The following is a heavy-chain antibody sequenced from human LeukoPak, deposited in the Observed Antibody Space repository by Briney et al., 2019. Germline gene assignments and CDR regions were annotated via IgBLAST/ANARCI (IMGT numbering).Heavy chain of an antibody. D-gene: IGHD3-10*01. CDR2: IYTSGST. Sequence: SETLSLTCTVSGGSISSYYWSWIRQPAGKGLEWIGRIYTSGSTNYNPSLKSRVTMSVDTSKNQFSLKLSSVTAADTAVYYCARENGSGSYYNPFDYWGQGTLVTVSS. CDR1: GGSISSYY. CDR3: ARENGSGSYYNPFDY. J-gene: IGHJ4*02. V-gene: IGHV4-4*07.